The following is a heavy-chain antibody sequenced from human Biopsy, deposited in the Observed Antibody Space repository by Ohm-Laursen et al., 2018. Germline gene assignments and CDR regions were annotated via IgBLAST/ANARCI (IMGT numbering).Heavy chain of an antibody. CDR3: AKDGGWDYVWTNYATYYYYGMDV. CDR2: ISFDGSNK. J-gene: IGHJ6*02. CDR1: GFTFSSFG. V-gene: IGHV3-30*18. Sequence: RPLRLSCAASGFTFSSFGMHWVRQAPGKGLEWVAVISFDGSNKYYADSVKGRLTISRDNSKNTLYLQMNSLSAEDTALYYCAKDGGWDYVWTNYATYYYYGMDVWGQGTTVTVSS. D-gene: IGHD3-16*01.